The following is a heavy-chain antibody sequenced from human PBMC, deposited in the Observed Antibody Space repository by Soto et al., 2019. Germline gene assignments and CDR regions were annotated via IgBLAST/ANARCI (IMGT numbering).Heavy chain of an antibody. J-gene: IGHJ4*02. CDR2: ITYDGSEK. V-gene: IGHV3-30-3*01. D-gene: IGHD4-17*01. Sequence: QVQLVESGGGVVQPGRSLRLSCAASGFTFSGYAVHWVRQAPGKGLEWVAVITYDGSEKYYADSVKGRFTISRDNSKDTLYLQMNSLRNEDTAVYYCASCGDNRDHWGQGTLVTVSS. CDR3: ASCGDNRDH. CDR1: GFTFSGYA.